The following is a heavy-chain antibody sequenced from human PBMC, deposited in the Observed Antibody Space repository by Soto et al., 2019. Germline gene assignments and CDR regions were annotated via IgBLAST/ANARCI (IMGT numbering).Heavy chain of an antibody. Sequence: PSETLSLTCTVSGDSISSYYWSWIRQPPGKGLEWIGYIYSSGSTNYNPSLKSRVTISADTSKNQFSLKLSSVTAADTAVYYCARVEAISRGYFYGMDVWGQGTTVNVS. CDR2: IYSSGST. CDR3: ARVEAISRGYFYGMDV. D-gene: IGHD3-10*01. V-gene: IGHV4-59*01. CDR1: GDSISSYY. J-gene: IGHJ6*02.